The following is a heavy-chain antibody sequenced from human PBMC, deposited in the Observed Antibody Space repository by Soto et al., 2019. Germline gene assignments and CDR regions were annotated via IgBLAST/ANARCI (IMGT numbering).Heavy chain of an antibody. Sequence: GGSLRLSCAASGFTFSSYAMHWVRHAPGKGLEWVAVISYDGSNKYYADSVKGRFTISRDNSKNTLYLQMNSLRAEDTAVYYCARDASMIVVVITGWDDAFDIWGQGTMVTVS. CDR3: ARDASMIVVVITGWDDAFDI. CDR2: ISYDGSNK. CDR1: GFTFSSYA. J-gene: IGHJ3*02. D-gene: IGHD3-22*01. V-gene: IGHV3-30-3*01.